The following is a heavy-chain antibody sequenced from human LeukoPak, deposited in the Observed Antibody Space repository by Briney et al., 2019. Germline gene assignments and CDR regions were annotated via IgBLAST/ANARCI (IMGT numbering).Heavy chain of an antibody. CDR2: IKQDGSEK. D-gene: IGHD3-3*01. V-gene: IGHV3-7*03. J-gene: IGHJ4*02. CDR1: GFTFSSYW. Sequence: GGSLRLSCAASGFTFSSYWMSWVRQAPGKGLEWVANIKQDGSEKYYVDSVKGRFTISRDNAKNSLYLQMNSLRAEDTAVYYCARTNLGKTYYDFWSGYYGDDGVDYWGQGTLVTVSS. CDR3: ARTNLGKTYYDFWSGYYGDDGVDY.